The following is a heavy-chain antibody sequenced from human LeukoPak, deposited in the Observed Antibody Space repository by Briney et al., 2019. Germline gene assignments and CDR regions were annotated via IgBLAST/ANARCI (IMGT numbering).Heavy chain of an antibody. D-gene: IGHD4-17*01. CDR3: ARDALGYGDYAGAFDI. CDR2: ISGSGGST. V-gene: IGHV3-23*01. Sequence: PGGSLRLSCAASGFTFSSYAMSWVRQAPGKGLEWVSAISGSGGSTYYADSVKGRFTISRDNSKNTLYLQMNSLRAEDTAVYYCARDALGYGDYAGAFDIWGQGTMVTVSS. J-gene: IGHJ3*02. CDR1: GFTFSSYA.